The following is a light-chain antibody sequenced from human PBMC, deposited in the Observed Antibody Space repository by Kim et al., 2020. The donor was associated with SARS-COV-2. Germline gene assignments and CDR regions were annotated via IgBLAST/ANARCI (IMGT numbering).Light chain of an antibody. J-gene: IGLJ3*02. CDR3: LLYYGGARV. CDR1: DGPVTSRHY. CDR2: STT. Sequence: GGTVTLTCASNDGPVTSRHYPNWFQQKPGQPPRRLIYSTTNKHSWTPARFSGFLLGDKAALTLSGVRPEDEAEYFCLLYYGGARVFGGGTQLTVL. V-gene: IGLV7-43*01.